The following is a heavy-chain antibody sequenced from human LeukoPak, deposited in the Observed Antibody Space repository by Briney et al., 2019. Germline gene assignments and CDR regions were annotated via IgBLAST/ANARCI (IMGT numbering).Heavy chain of an antibody. D-gene: IGHD5-18*01. J-gene: IGHJ6*03. CDR3: ARVWIQLWLPYYYYYYMDV. Sequence: ASVKVSCKASGYTFTSYGISWVRQAPGQGLEWMGWISAYNGNTNYAQKLQGRVTMTTDTSTSTAYMELRSLRSDDTAVYYCARVWIQLWLPYYYYYYMDVWGKGTTVTVSS. V-gene: IGHV1-18*01. CDR1: GYTFTSYG. CDR2: ISAYNGNT.